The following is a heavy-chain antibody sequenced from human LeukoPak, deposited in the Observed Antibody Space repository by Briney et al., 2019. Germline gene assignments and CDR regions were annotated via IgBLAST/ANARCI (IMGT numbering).Heavy chain of an antibody. CDR2: INAGNGNT. J-gene: IGHJ4*02. CDR1: GYTFTSYA. V-gene: IGHV1-3*03. D-gene: IGHD5-18*01. CDR3: ARVMQRGYSYGSFDY. Sequence: ASVKVSCKASGYTFTSYAMHWVRQAPGQRLEWMGWINAGNGNTKYSQEFQGRVTITRDTSASTAYMELSSLRSEDMAVYYCARVMQRGYSYGSFDYWGQGTLVTVSS.